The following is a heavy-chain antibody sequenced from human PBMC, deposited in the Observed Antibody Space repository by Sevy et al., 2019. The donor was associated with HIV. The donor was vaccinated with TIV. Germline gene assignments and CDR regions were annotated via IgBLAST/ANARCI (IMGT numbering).Heavy chain of an antibody. J-gene: IGHJ4*02. CDR2: ISSNGGST. D-gene: IGHD2-8*01. CDR3: ARDGEYCTNGVCSWGLFDY. V-gene: IGHV3-64D*06. CDR1: GFTFSSYA. Sequence: GGSLRLSCSASGFTFSSYAMHWVRQAPGKGLEYVSAISSNGGSTYYADSVKGRFTISRDNSKNTLYLQMSSLRAEDTAVYYCARDGEYCTNGVCSWGLFDYWGQGTLVTVSS.